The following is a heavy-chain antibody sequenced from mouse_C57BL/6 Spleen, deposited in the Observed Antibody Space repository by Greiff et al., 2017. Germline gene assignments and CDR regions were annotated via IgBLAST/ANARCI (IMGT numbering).Heavy chain of an antibody. D-gene: IGHD1-1*01. CDR2: INPSSGYT. CDR3: APITTVVAPYWYFDV. Sequence: VQLQQSGAELARPGASVKMSCKASGYTFTSYTMHWVKQRPGQGLEWIGYINPSSGYTKYNQKFKDKATLTADKSSSAAYMQLSSLTSEDSAVYYCAPITTVVAPYWYFDVWGTGTTVTVSS. J-gene: IGHJ1*03. V-gene: IGHV1-4*01. CDR1: GYTFTSYT.